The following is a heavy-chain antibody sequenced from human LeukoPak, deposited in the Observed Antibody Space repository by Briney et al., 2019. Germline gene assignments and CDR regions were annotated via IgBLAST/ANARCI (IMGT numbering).Heavy chain of an antibody. CDR1: GYTFTIYG. CDR3: ARDLEGYDFWSGYYDP. V-gene: IGHV1-2*02. J-gene: IGHJ5*02. D-gene: IGHD3-3*01. Sequence: ASVKVSCKASGYTFTIYGISWVRQAPGQGLEWMGWINPNSGGTNYAQKFQGRVTMTRDTSISTAYMELSRLRSDDTAVYYCARDLEGYDFWSGYYDPWGQGTLVTVSS. CDR2: INPNSGGT.